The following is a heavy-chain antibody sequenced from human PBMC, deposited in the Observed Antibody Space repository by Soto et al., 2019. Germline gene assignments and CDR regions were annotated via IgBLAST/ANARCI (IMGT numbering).Heavy chain of an antibody. CDR3: ARDRRQWLGGYYYYGMDV. J-gene: IGHJ6*02. CDR1: GYTFTSYG. D-gene: IGHD6-19*01. CDR2: ISAYNGNT. V-gene: IGHV1-18*04. Sequence: ASVKVSCKASGYTFTSYGISWVRQAPGQGLEWMGWISAYNGNTNYAQKLQGRVTMTTDTSTSTAYMELRSLRSDDTAVYYCARDRRQWLGGYYYYGMDVWGQGTTVTVSS.